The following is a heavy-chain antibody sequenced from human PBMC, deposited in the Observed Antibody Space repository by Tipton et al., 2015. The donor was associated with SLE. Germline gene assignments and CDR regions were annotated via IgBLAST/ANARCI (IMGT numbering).Heavy chain of an antibody. D-gene: IGHD3-22*01. CDR1: GGSISSGGYY. CDR3: ARASTPNSYDCSGFYLSFYFDY. J-gene: IGHJ4*02. V-gene: IGHV4-31*03. Sequence: TLSLTCTVSGGSISSGGYYWSWIRQHPGKGLEWIGYIYYSGSTYYNPSLKSRVTISVDTSKNQFFLRLRSVTAADTAVYYCARASTPNSYDCSGFYLSFYFDYWGQGTRVTVSS. CDR2: IYYSGST.